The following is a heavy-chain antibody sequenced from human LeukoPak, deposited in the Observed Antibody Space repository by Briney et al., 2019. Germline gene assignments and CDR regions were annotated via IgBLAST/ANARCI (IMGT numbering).Heavy chain of an antibody. V-gene: IGHV4-59*01. D-gene: IGHD5-24*01. Sequence: SETLSLTCTVSGGSISSYYWSWIRQPPGKGLEWIGYIYYSGSTNYNPSLKSRVTISVDTSKNQFSLKLSSVTAADTAVYYCARGRRDGYSHDAFDIWGQGTMVTVSS. J-gene: IGHJ3*02. CDR3: ARGRRDGYSHDAFDI. CDR2: IYYSGST. CDR1: GGSISSYY.